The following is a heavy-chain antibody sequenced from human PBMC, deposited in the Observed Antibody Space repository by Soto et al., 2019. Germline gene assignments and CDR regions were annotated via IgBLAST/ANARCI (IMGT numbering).Heavy chain of an antibody. J-gene: IGHJ4*02. D-gene: IGHD3-22*01. V-gene: IGHV1-69*01. CDR3: AREGYHYYDSSGYSADYFDY. CDR2: IIPIFGTA. Sequence: QVQLVQSGAEVKKPGSSVKVSCKASGGTFSSYAISWVRQAPGHGLEWMGGIIPIFGTANYAQKFEGRVTITADESTNTAYMELSSLRSEDTAVYYCAREGYHYYDSSGYSADYFDYWGQRTLVTGS. CDR1: GGTFSSYA.